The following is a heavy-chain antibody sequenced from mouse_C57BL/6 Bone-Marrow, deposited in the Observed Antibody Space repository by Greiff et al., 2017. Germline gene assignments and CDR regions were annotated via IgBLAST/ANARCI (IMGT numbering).Heavy chain of an antibody. D-gene: IGHD1-1*01. CDR2: ISDGGSYT. V-gene: IGHV5-4*01. J-gene: IGHJ2*01. Sequence: DVQLVESGGGLVKPGGSLKLSCAASGFTFSSYAMSWVRQTPEKRLEWVATISDGGSYTYYPDNVKGRFTISRDNAKNNLYLQMSHLKSEDTAMYYCARDYYYGSADYWGQGTTLTVSS. CDR1: GFTFSSYA. CDR3: ARDYYYGSADY.